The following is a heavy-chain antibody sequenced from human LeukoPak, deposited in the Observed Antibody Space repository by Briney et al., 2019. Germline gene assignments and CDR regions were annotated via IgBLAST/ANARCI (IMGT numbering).Heavy chain of an antibody. CDR2: IFFSGST. V-gene: IGHV4-31*03. D-gene: IGHD2-15*01. CDR3: ARVVAGLAALDV. J-gene: IGHJ3*01. CDR1: GVSISSGGYY. Sequence: SQTLSLTCTVSGVSISSGGYYWSWIRQHPGKGLEWIGYIFFSGSTYYNPSLESRVNISVDTSENQFSLKVTSVTAAGTAVYYCARVVAGLAALDVWGQGTVVTVSS.